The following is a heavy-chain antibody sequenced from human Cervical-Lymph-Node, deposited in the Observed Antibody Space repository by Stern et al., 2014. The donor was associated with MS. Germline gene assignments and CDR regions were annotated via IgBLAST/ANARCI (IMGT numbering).Heavy chain of an antibody. CDR2: INPRDGTT. Sequence: QVQLQQSGAEVKKPGASVKVSCKASGYTFTGHYMHWVRQAPAQGLEWMGRINPRDGTTRYAEKFQGRVTMTSDTSTSTVYMELRSLRSEDTAVYYCAREKLNGAEDHWGQGTLVTVTS. CDR1: GYTFTGHY. J-gene: IGHJ4*02. CDR3: AREKLNGAEDH. V-gene: IGHV1-46*03. D-gene: IGHD1-26*01.